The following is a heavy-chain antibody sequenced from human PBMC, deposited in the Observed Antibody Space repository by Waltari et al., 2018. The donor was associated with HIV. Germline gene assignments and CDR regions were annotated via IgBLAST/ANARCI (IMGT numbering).Heavy chain of an antibody. Sequence: QVQLQESGPGLVKPSQTLSLTCTVSGGSISSGGYYWSWIRQHPGKGLEWIGYIYYSGSTYYNPSLKSRVTISVDTSKNQFSLKLSSVTAADTAVYYCARDSPQWGIHYGGYYGMDVWGQGTTVTVSS. D-gene: IGHD4-17*01. V-gene: IGHV4-31*03. CDR2: IYYSGST. CDR1: GGSISSGGYY. CDR3: ARDSPQWGIHYGGYYGMDV. J-gene: IGHJ6*02.